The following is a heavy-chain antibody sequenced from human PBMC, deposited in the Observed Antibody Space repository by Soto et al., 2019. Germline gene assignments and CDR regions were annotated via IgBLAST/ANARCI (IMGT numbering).Heavy chain of an antibody. Sequence: PGGSLRLSCTASGFTFGYYAMSWVRQAPGKGLEWVGFIRSKAYGGTTEYAASVKGRFTISRDDSKSIAYLQMNSLKTEDTAVYYCTKSWDDILTGYFYYGMDVWGQGTTVTVSS. V-gene: IGHV3-49*04. J-gene: IGHJ6*02. CDR1: GFTFGYYA. D-gene: IGHD3-9*01. CDR2: IRSKAYGGTT. CDR3: TKSWDDILTGYFYYGMDV.